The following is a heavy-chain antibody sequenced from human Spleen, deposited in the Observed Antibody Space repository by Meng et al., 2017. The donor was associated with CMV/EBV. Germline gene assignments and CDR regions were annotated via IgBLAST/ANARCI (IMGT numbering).Heavy chain of an antibody. D-gene: IGHD3-3*01. CDR1: GFTFSRYR. Sequence: GESLKISCVVSGFTFSRYRMNWVRQAPGRGLEWVSSISGSGGYISYADSVKGRFTISRDNADNSLYLQMNNLRDEDTAMYYCARETSRWSGYYYSGWGQGTLVTVSS. CDR2: ISGSGGYI. CDR3: ARETSRWSGYYYSG. J-gene: IGHJ1*01. V-gene: IGHV3-21*01.